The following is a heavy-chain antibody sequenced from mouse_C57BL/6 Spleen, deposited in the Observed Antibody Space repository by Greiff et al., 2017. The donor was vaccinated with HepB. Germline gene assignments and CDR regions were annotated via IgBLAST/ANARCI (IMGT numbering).Heavy chain of an antibody. CDR1: GFTFTDYY. CDR2: IKPYTGGT. V-gene: IGHV1-19*01. J-gene: IGHJ3*01. Sequence: EVQLQQSGPVLVKPGASVKLSCTASGFTFTDYYMNWVKQSHGKSLEWIGVIKPYTGGTSYNQKFKGKATLTFDKSSSTDYMELNSLTSEDSAVDYCARGKCGSFAYWGQGTLVTVSA. CDR3: ARGKCGSFAY.